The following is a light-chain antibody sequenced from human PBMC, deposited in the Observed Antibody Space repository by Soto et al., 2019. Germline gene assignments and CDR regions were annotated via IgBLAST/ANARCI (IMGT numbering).Light chain of an antibody. CDR1: QGISNY. V-gene: IGKV1-27*01. CDR2: AAS. Sequence: DIQMTQSPSSLSASVGDRVTITCRASQGISNYLAWYQQKPGKVPNLLIYAASTLQSGVPSRFSGSGSGPEFSLTSSSLQPEDGASYFCQKYSSAQLMFGQGTKVEIK. CDR3: QKYSSAQLM. J-gene: IGKJ1*01.